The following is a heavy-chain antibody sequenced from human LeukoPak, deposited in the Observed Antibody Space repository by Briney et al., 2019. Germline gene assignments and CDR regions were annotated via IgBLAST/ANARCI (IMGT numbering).Heavy chain of an antibody. J-gene: IGHJ5*02. CDR2: IYYSGST. D-gene: IGHD3-10*01. Sequence: SETLSLTCTVSGGSISSHYWSWIRQPPGKGLEWIGYIYYSGSTNYNPSLKSRVTISVDTSKNQFSLKLSSVTAADTAVYYCTSASGNWFAPRGQGTLVTVSS. CDR3: TSASGNWFAP. CDR1: GGSISSHY. V-gene: IGHV4-59*11.